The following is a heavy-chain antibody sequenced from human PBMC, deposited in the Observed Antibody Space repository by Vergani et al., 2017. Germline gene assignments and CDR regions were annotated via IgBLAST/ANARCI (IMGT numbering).Heavy chain of an antibody. CDR2: IYTSGST. CDR3: ARAAVAGKGPYYYYYYMDV. V-gene: IGHV4-4*07. D-gene: IGHD6-19*01. CDR1: GGSISSYY. J-gene: IGHJ6*03. Sequence: QVQLQESGPGLVKPSETLSLTCTVSGGSISSYYWSWIRQPAGKGLEWIGRIYTSGSTNYNPSLKSRVTMSVDTSKNQFSLKLSSVTAADTAMYYCARAAVAGKGPYYYYYYMDVWGKGTTVTVSS.